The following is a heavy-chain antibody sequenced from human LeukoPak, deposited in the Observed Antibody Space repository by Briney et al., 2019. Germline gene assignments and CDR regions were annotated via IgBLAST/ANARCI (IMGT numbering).Heavy chain of an antibody. V-gene: IGHV3-23*01. J-gene: IGHJ4*02. CDR1: GFTFSIYA. D-gene: IGHD6-13*01. Sequence: GGSLRLSCAASGFTFSIYAMSWVRQAPGKGLEWVSSISGTSGNTYYADSVKGRFTISRDNAKNSLYLQMNSLRAEDTAVYYCARDRGIAAAVDYWGQGTLVTVSS. CDR3: ARDRGIAAAVDY. CDR2: ISGTSGNT.